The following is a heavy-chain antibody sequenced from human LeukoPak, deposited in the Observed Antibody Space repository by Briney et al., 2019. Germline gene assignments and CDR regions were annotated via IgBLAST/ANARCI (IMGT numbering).Heavy chain of an antibody. V-gene: IGHV3-30*18. CDR3: AKGLHGWNGDYGMDV. CDR1: GFTFSSYV. CDR2: ISYDGNDK. J-gene: IGHJ6*02. D-gene: IGHD1-1*01. Sequence: GGSLRLSCAASGFTFSSYVMQCVRQAPGKGLEWVAVISYDGNDKYYADSVKGRFTISRDNSKNTLYLQMNSLRAEDTAVYYCAKGLHGWNGDYGMDVRGPGTTVTVSS.